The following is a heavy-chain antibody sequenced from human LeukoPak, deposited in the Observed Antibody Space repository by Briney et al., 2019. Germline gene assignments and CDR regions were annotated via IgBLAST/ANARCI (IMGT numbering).Heavy chain of an antibody. V-gene: IGHV3-30-3*01. CDR1: GFTFSSYA. CDR2: ISYDGSNK. Sequence: GGSLRLSCAASGFTFSSYAMHWVRQAPGKGLEWVAVISYDGSNKYYADSVKGRFTISRDNSKNTLYLQMNSLRAEDTAVCYCAKDRNGFAFDIWGQGTMVTVSS. D-gene: IGHD3-3*01. J-gene: IGHJ3*02. CDR3: AKDRNGFAFDI.